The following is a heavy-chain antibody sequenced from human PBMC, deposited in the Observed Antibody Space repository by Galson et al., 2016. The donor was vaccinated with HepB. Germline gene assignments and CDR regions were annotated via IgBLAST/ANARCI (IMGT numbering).Heavy chain of an antibody. CDR1: GDSVSSNSAA. CDR2: TYSRSKWYT. Sequence: AISGDSVSSNSAAWNWIRQSPSRGLEWLGRTYSRSKWYTDYAVSVRGRITINPDTSKNQFSLLLNSVTPEDTAIYYCARVGNDYGDYGDAFDVWGQGTMVTVSS. V-gene: IGHV6-1*01. CDR3: ARVGNDYGDYGDAFDV. D-gene: IGHD4-17*01. J-gene: IGHJ3*01.